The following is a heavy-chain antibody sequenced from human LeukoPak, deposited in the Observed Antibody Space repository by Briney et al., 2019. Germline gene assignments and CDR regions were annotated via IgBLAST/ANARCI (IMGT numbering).Heavy chain of an antibody. V-gene: IGHV3-23*01. CDR3: AKEWVYGDYFYDY. Sequence: GGSLRLSCAASGFTFSSYGMSWVRQAPGKGLEWVSAISGSGGSTYYADSVKGRFTISRDSSKNTLYLQMNSLRAEDTAVYYCAKEWVYGDYFYDYWGQGTLVTVSS. J-gene: IGHJ4*02. CDR1: GFTFSSYG. D-gene: IGHD4-17*01. CDR2: ISGSGGST.